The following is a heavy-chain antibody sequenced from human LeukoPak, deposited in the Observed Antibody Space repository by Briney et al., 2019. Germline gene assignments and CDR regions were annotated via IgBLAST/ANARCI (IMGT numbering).Heavy chain of an antibody. Sequence: HPGGSLRLSCAASGFTVSTNYMTWVRQTPEKGLEWVSGISWNSGSIGYADSVKGRFTISRDNAKNSLYLQMNSLRAEDTALYYCAKDLFYGFGSHEGYYFDYWGQGTLVTVSS. D-gene: IGHD3-10*01. J-gene: IGHJ4*02. CDR1: GFTVSTNY. CDR2: ISWNSGSI. V-gene: IGHV3-9*01. CDR3: AKDLFYGFGSHEGYYFDY.